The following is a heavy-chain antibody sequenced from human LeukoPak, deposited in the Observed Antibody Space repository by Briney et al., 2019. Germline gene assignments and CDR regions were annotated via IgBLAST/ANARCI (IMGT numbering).Heavy chain of an antibody. CDR3: VKDILAAGLCFDY. J-gene: IGHJ4*02. CDR2: ISNKRCSSTT. V-gene: IGHV3-11*01. Sequence: GWALRLSCAASGFIFSDYYMGWVRQAPGKGRDGISYISNKRCSSTTHYADPVKGRFTISRVGAQDSPYLQINSLRADDPVLYYCVKDILAAGLCFDYWGQGILVTVSS. CDR1: GFIFSDYY. D-gene: IGHD6-13*01.